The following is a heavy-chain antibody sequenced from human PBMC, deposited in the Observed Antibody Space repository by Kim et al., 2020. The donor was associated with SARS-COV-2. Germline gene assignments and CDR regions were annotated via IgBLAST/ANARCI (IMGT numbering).Heavy chain of an antibody. CDR3: ARSSWFGESSSFDY. Sequence: SVKVSCKASGGTFSNYGFTWVRQAPGQGLEWMGRIIPVFGTANNAQKFQGRVTITADESTSTAYMVLSSLRSEDTAVYYCARSSWFGESSSFDYWGQGTLVTVSS. CDR2: IIPVFGTA. D-gene: IGHD3-10*01. V-gene: IGHV1-69*13. J-gene: IGHJ4*02. CDR1: GGTFSNYG.